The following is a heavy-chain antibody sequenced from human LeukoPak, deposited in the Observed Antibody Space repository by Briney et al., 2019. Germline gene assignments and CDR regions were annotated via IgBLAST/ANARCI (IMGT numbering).Heavy chain of an antibody. CDR2: INSDSSIM. Sequence: PGGSLILSCAASGFTFSSYSMNWVRQAPGKGLEWVSSINSDSSIMYYAESVKGRFTISRDNARNSLHLQMNSLRAEDTAVYYCIRDLFDDYSLDYWGQGALVTVSS. CDR1: GFTFSSYS. D-gene: IGHD3-16*01. V-gene: IGHV3-21*01. J-gene: IGHJ4*02. CDR3: IRDLFDDYSLDY.